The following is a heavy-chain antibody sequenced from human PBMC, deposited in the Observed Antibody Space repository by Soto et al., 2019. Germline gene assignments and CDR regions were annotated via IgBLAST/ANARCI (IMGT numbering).Heavy chain of an antibody. CDR3: ARLTGPHFDY. CDR2: ISHSGTT. J-gene: IGHJ4*02. D-gene: IGHD1-20*01. CDR1: GGSISSSFYY. V-gene: IGHV4-39*07. Sequence: ETLSLTCTVSGGSISSSFYYWGWIRQPPGKGLEWIGEISHSGTTNYNPSLKSRVIMSVDKSKSQFSLKLTSVTAADTAVYYCARLTGPHFDYWGQGALVTVSS.